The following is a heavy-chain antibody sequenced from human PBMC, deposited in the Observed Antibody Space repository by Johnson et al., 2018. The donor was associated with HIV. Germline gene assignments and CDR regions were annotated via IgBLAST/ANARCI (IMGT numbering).Heavy chain of an antibody. V-gene: IGHV3-20*01. J-gene: IGHJ3*01. CDR3: VRRDSGILSFDL. D-gene: IGHD1-26*01. Sequence: VQLVESGGGLVQPGGSLRLSCEGFKFIFGDHGLSWVRQVPGKGLEWVSGIDWNGRRTAYADSVKGRCTISRDNDRNSLYLQVNNLRVEDTALYVCVRRDSGILSFDLWGQGTMVIVSS. CDR1: KFIFGDHG. CDR2: IDWNGRRT.